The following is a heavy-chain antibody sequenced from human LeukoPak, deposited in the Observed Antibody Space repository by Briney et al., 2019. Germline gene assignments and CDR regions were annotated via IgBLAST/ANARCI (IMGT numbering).Heavy chain of an antibody. D-gene: IGHD2-15*01. Sequence: GASVKVSCKASGGTFSSYAISWVRQATGQGLEWMGWMNLKSGNTGHAQKFQGRVTITRDTSISTVYMELSSLRSEDTAVYFCARVDGSPDYWGQGTLVTVSS. V-gene: IGHV1-8*03. J-gene: IGHJ4*02. CDR2: MNLKSGNT. CDR1: GGTFSSYA. CDR3: ARVDGSPDY.